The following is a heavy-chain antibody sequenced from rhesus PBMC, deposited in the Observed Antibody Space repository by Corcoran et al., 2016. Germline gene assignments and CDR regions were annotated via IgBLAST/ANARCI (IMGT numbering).Heavy chain of an antibody. CDR1: GGSFTTYW. D-gene: IGHD6-25*01. V-gene: IGHV4-80*01. J-gene: IGHJ4*01. Sequence: QVQLQESGPALVKPSETLSLTCAVSGGSFTTYWWTWIRQSPGKGLEWIGEVNGNTGYSNYNPSLKSRCTISKDASTNQFSLALSSGTAADTAVYYCAKYGGGSWTPVFDYWGQGVLVTVSS. CDR3: AKYGGGSWTPVFDY. CDR2: VNGNTGYS.